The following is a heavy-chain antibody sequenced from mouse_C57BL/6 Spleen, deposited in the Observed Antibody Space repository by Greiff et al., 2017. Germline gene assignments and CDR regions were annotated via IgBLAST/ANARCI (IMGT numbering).Heavy chain of an antibody. CDR1: GFTFSDYY. CDR2: INYDGSST. Sequence: EVMLVESEGGLVQPGSSMKLSCTASGFTFSDYYMAWVRQVPEKGLEWVANINYDGSSTYYLDSLKSRFIISRDNAKNILYLQMSSLKSEDTATYYCARGDSTYWYFEVWGTGTTVTVSS. J-gene: IGHJ1*03. D-gene: IGHD2-5*01. CDR3: ARGDSTYWYFEV. V-gene: IGHV5-16*01.